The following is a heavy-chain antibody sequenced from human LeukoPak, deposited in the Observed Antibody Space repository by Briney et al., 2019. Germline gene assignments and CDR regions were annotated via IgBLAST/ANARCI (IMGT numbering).Heavy chain of an antibody. Sequence: SETLSLTCAVSGGSISSSNWWRGVRQPPGKGLEWIGEIYHSGSTNYNPSLKSRVTISVDKSKNQFSLKLSSVTAADTAVYYCASLAAAGTRFDYWGQGTLVTVSS. D-gene: IGHD6-13*01. CDR3: ASLAAAGTRFDY. J-gene: IGHJ4*02. CDR1: GGSISSSNW. V-gene: IGHV4-4*02. CDR2: IYHSGST.